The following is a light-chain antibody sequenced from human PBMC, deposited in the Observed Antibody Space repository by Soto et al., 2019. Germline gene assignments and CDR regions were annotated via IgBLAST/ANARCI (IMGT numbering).Light chain of an antibody. CDR2: AAS. CDR1: QSISSY. CDR3: QESYSTTWA. V-gene: IGKV1-39*01. Sequence: DIQVTQSPSSLSASVGDRVTITCRASQSISSYLNWYQQKPGKAPKLLIYAASSLQSVVPSRFSGSGSGTDFSLTISSLQPEDFASYYCQESYSTTWAFGQGTKVEI. J-gene: IGKJ1*01.